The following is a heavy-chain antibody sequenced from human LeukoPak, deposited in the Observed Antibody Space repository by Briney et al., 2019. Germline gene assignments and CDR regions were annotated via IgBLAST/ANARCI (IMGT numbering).Heavy chain of an antibody. D-gene: IGHD5-12*01. J-gene: IGHJ4*02. CDR2: ISCDGSNK. Sequence: PGGSLRLSCAASGFTFSSYAMHWVRQAPGKGLEWVAVISCDGSNKYYADSVKGRFTISRDNSKNTLYLQMNSLRAEDTAVYYCARDGQPSGYEYYFDYGGQGPLVTASS. CDR3: ARDGQPSGYEYYFDY. V-gene: IGHV3-30*04. CDR1: GFTFSSYA.